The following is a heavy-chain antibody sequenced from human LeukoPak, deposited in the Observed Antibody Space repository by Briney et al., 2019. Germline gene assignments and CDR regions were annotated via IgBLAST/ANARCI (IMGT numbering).Heavy chain of an antibody. CDR2: MNPNSGNT. CDR1: GYTFTSYG. V-gene: IGHV1-8*02. D-gene: IGHD6-19*01. Sequence: ASVKVSCKASGYTFTSYGISWVRQATGQGLEWMGWMNPNSGNTGYAQKFQGRVTMTRNTSISTAYMELSSLRSEDTAVYYCARGVGIAVAGTELDYWGQGTLVTVSS. J-gene: IGHJ4*02. CDR3: ARGVGIAVAGTELDY.